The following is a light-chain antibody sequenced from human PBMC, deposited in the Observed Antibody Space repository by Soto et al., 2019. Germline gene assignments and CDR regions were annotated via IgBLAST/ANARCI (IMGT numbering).Light chain of an antibody. V-gene: IGLV1-47*01. CDR2: RND. CDR3: AAWDDSLSGRV. CDR1: SSNIGSHY. Sequence: QPVLTQPPSASGTPGQRVTISCSGSSSNIGSHYLYWYQQFPGTAPKLLIYRNDQRPSAVPDRFSGSRSGTSASLAISGLRSEDEADYYCAAWDDSLSGRVFGGGTKLTVL. J-gene: IGLJ3*02.